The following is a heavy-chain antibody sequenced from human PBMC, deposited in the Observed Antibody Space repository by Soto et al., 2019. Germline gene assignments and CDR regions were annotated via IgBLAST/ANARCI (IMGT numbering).Heavy chain of an antibody. D-gene: IGHD3-22*01. Sequence: PGGSLRLSCAASGFTFSSYGMHWVRQAPDKGQERVAVIWYDGSNNYYAETVKGRFTISRDNTKNTMYQQMNSLRAEDKKKYKCARDLIPLRQYYYDIGSLYYYSVMDVWGQGPTVTVSS. CDR3: ARDLIPLRQYYYDIGSLYYYSVMDV. CDR1: GFTFSSYG. V-gene: IGHV3-33*01. CDR2: IWYDGSNN. J-gene: IGHJ6*02.